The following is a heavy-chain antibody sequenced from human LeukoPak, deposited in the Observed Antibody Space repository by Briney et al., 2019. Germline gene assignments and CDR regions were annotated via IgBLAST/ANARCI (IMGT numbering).Heavy chain of an antibody. CDR1: GFTFDDYA. CDR3: AKQGGASYGMAFDI. D-gene: IGHD4-17*01. J-gene: IGHJ3*02. CDR2: ISWNSGSI. Sequence: GGSLRLSCAASGFTFDDYAMHWVRQAPGKGLEWVSGISWNSGSIGYADSVKGRFTISRDNAKNSLYLQMNSLRAEDMALYYCAKQGGASYGMAFDIWGQGTMVTVSS. V-gene: IGHV3-9*03.